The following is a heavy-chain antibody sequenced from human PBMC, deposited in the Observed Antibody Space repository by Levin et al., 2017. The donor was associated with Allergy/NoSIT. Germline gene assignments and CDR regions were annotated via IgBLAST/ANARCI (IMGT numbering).Heavy chain of an antibody. D-gene: IGHD2-15*01. V-gene: IGHV3-23*01. CDR1: GVTFRNFA. CDR2: ISVHSDGI. J-gene: IGHJ4*02. Sequence: GESLKISCVASGVTFRNFAMSWVRQVPGSGLQGVSVISVHSDGIQYADSVKGRFIISRDNSKNTLYLHMSNLRAEDTAVYYCGSSDCSGGTCYYDYWGQGTLVTVSS. CDR3: GSSDCSGGTCYYDY.